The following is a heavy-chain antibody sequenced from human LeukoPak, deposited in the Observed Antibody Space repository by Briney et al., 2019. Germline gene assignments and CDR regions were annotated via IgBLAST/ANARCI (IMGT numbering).Heavy chain of an antibody. CDR2: ITGYGAT. J-gene: IGHJ5*02. Sequence: PGGSLRLSCAASGFTFSNFAMMWVRQAPGTGLQWVSTITGYGATFYADSVRGRFTIFRDTSMNTLFLQINSLGAEDTAVYYCAKGAAAGKVDWFDPWGQGTLVTVSS. V-gene: IGHV3-23*01. CDR3: AKGAAAGKVDWFDP. CDR1: GFTFSNFA. D-gene: IGHD6-13*01.